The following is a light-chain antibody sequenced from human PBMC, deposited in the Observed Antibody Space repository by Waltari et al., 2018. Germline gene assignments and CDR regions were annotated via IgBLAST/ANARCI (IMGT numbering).Light chain of an antibody. V-gene: IGLV1-44*01. J-gene: IGLJ3*02. CDR2: RNY. CDR1: NSNIGKNT. Sequence: QSVVTQPPSASAPPGQRVTMSCSGRNSNIGKNTVNWYQQLPGTAPKLLVFRNYPRPSGVPDRFSASRSGTSASLAISGLQFDDEADYYCATWDDSLNGWVFGGGTRLTVL. CDR3: ATWDDSLNGWV.